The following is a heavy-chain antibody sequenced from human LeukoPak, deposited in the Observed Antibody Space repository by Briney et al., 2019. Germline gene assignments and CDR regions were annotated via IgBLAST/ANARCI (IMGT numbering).Heavy chain of an antibody. D-gene: IGHD3-10*01. J-gene: IGHJ4*02. CDR1: GYTFTSYG. Sequence: GASVKVSCKASGYTFTSYGISWVRQAPGQGLEWMGGIIPIFGTANYAQKFQGRVTITADKSTSTAYMELSSLRSEDTAVYYCARDYYGSGSYGTPFDYWGQGTLVTVSS. CDR3: ARDYYGSGSYGTPFDY. CDR2: IIPIFGTA. V-gene: IGHV1-69*06.